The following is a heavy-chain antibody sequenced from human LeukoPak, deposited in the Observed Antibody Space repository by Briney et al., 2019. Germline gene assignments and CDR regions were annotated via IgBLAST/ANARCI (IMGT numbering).Heavy chain of an antibody. CDR1: GGSISSSSYY. CDR2: IYYSGST. Sequence: PSETLSLTCTVSGGSISSSSYYWGWIRQPPGKGLEWIGSIYYSGSTYYNPSLKSRVTISVDTSKNQFSLKLSSVTAADTAVYYCARGYSSGYYYWGQGTLVTVSS. CDR3: ARGYSSGYYY. J-gene: IGHJ4*02. D-gene: IGHD3-22*01. V-gene: IGHV4-39*07.